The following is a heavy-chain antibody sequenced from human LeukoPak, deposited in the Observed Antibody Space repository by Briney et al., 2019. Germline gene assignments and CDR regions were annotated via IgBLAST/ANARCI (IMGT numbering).Heavy chain of an antibody. Sequence: SETLSLTCTVSGGSISSYYWSWIRQPPGKGLEWIGYIYYSGSTNYNPSLKSRVTISVDTPKNQFSLKLSSVTAADTAVYYCARWDSANWFDPWGQGTLVTVSS. V-gene: IGHV4-59*01. D-gene: IGHD1-26*01. J-gene: IGHJ5*02. CDR2: IYYSGST. CDR1: GGSISSYY. CDR3: ARWDSANWFDP.